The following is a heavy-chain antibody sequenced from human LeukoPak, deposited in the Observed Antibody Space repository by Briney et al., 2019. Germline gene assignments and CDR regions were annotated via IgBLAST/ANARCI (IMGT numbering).Heavy chain of an antibody. D-gene: IGHD4-17*01. CDR1: GGSFSGYY. CDR2: INHSGST. Sequence: SETLSLTCAVYGGSFSGYYWSWIRQPPGKGLEWIGEINHSGSTNYNPSLKSRVTISVDTSKNQFSLKLSSVTAADTAVYYCARQDLTVTTLFSGFDPWGQGTLVTVSS. CDR3: ARQDLTVTTLFSGFDP. V-gene: IGHV4-34*01. J-gene: IGHJ5*02.